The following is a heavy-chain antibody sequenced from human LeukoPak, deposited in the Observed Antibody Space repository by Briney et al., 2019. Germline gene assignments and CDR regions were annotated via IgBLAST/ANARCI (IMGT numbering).Heavy chain of an antibody. Sequence: GGSLRLSCAASGFTFSSYWMSWVRQTPRKGLEWVANIEQDGSEKYYVDSVKGRFTISRDNSKNTLYLQMNSLRAEDTAVYYCAKDLLSSPYYYDSSGYYPPQFDYWGQGTLVTVSS. J-gene: IGHJ4*02. CDR1: GFTFSSYW. CDR3: AKDLLSSPYYYDSSGYYPPQFDY. V-gene: IGHV3-7*03. CDR2: IEQDGSEK. D-gene: IGHD3-22*01.